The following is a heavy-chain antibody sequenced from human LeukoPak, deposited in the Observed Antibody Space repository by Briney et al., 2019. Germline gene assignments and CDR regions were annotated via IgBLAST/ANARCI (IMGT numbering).Heavy chain of an antibody. V-gene: IGHV1-69*04. D-gene: IGHD3-16*01. Sequence: SVKVSCKASGGTFSSYAITWVRQAPGQGLEWMGRIIPILHIANYAQKFQGRVTITADKSTSTAYMELSSLRSEDTAVYYCTRRGEEVNFDYWGQGSLVAVSS. CDR3: TRRGEEVNFDY. CDR1: GGTFSSYA. J-gene: IGHJ4*02. CDR2: IIPILHIA.